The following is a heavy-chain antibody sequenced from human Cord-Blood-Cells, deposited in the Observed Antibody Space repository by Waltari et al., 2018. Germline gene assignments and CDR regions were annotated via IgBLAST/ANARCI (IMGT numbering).Heavy chain of an antibody. J-gene: IGHJ4*02. CDR2: ISGSGGST. CDR3: AHHSSSWYFDY. V-gene: IGHV3-23*01. CDR1: GFTFSRYA. Sequence: EVQLLESGGGLVQPGGSLRLSCAASGFTFSRYAITWVRQAPGKGLGWVSAISGSGGSTYYADSVKGRFTISRDNSKNTLYLQMNSLRAEDTAVYYCAHHSSSWYFDYWGQGTLVTVSS. D-gene: IGHD6-13*01.